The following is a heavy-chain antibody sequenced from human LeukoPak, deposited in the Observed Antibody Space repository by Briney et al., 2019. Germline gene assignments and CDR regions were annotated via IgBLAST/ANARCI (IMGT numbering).Heavy chain of an antibody. Sequence: SETLSLTCTVSGGSISSYYWSWIRQPPGKGLEWIGYIYYSGSTNYNPSLKSRVTISVDTSKNQFSLKLSSVTAADTAVYYCAGGCSAGTPHNWFDPWGQGTLVTVSS. J-gene: IGHJ5*02. CDR1: GGSISSYY. CDR2: IYYSGST. V-gene: IGHV4-59*01. D-gene: IGHD6-13*01. CDR3: AGGCSAGTPHNWFDP.